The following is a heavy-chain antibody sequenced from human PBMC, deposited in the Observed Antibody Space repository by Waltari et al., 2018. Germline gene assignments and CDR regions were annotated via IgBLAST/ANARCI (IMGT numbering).Heavy chain of an antibody. CDR3: ARGDGSGSYYGYWFDP. D-gene: IGHD3-10*01. Sequence: QVQLQESGPGLVKPSETLSLTCPVSGGSISSYYWSWIRHPPGKGLEWIGYIYYSGSTNYNPSLKSRVTISVDTSKNQFSLKLSSVTAADTAVYYCARGDGSGSYYGYWFDPWGQGTLVTVSS. V-gene: IGHV4-59*01. J-gene: IGHJ5*02. CDR2: IYYSGST. CDR1: GGSISSYY.